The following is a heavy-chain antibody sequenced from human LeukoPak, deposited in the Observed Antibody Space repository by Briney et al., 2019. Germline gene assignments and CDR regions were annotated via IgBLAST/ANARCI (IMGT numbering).Heavy chain of an antibody. Sequence: GGSLRLSCAASGFXFSSYGMHWVRQAPGKGLEWVALISYDGSNKYYADSVKGRFTISRDNSKNALYLQMNSLRAEATAVYYCAKDIFPTTEYYYDTSGPVDYWGQGTLVTVSS. CDR1: GFXFSSYG. CDR2: ISYDGSNK. D-gene: IGHD3-22*01. V-gene: IGHV3-30*18. CDR3: AKDIFPTTEYYYDTSGPVDY. J-gene: IGHJ4*02.